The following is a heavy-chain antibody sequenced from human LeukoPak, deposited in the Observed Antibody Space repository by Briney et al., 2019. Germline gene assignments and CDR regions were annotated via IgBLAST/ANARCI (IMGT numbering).Heavy chain of an antibody. V-gene: IGHV4-39*07. J-gene: IGHJ4*02. CDR1: GGSISSSSYY. D-gene: IGHD3-10*01. CDR3: ARDRALWFGELLLDY. CDR2: IYYSGST. Sequence: PSETLSLTCTVSGGSISSSSYYWGWIRQPPGKGLEWIGSIYYSGSTYYNPSLKSRVTISVDTSKNQFSLKLSSVTAADTAVYYCARDRALWFGELLLDYWGQGTLVTVSS.